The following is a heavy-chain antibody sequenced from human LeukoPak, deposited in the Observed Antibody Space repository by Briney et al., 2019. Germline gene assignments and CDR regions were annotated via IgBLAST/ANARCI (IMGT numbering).Heavy chain of an antibody. J-gene: IGHJ3*01. CDR3: AAVGEWLSNAFNL. CDR2: IKSKGDGETR. CDR1: GITVSRKY. D-gene: IGHD3-22*01. V-gene: IGHV3-15*01. Sequence: GGSLRLSCAASGITVSRKYMSWVRQAPGKGLEWVGRIKSKGDGETRDYAAPVKDRFIISRDDSKNMLYLQMNSLKTEDTAIYYCAAVGEWLSNAFNLWGQGTMVTVSA.